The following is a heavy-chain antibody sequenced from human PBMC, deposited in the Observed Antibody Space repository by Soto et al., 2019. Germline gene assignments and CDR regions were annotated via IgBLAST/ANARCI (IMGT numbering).Heavy chain of an antibody. V-gene: IGHV4-30-4*01. CDR2: IYYSGST. J-gene: IGHJ3*02. Sequence: SETLSLTCTVSGGSISSGDYYWSWIRQPPGKGLEWIGYIYYSGSTYYNPSLKSRVTISVDTSKNQFSLKLSSVTAADTAVYYCARGTNYYDSSGYYYSSLHAFDIWGQGTMV. CDR1: GGSISSGDYY. D-gene: IGHD3-22*01. CDR3: ARGTNYYDSSGYYYSSLHAFDI.